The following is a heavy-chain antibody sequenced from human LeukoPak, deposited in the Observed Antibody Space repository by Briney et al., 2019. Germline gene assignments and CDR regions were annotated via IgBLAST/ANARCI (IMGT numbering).Heavy chain of an antibody. V-gene: IGHV4-4*07. J-gene: IGHJ5*02. D-gene: IGHD3-10*01. CDR3: ARGPLWFGELSPNLNWFDP. CDR1: GGSISSYY. Sequence: SETLSLTCTVSGGSISSYYWSWIRQPAGKGLEWIGRIYTSGSTNYNPSLKSRVTMSVDTSKNQFSLKLSSVTAADTAVYYCARGPLWFGELSPNLNWFDPWGQGTLVTVSS. CDR2: IYTSGST.